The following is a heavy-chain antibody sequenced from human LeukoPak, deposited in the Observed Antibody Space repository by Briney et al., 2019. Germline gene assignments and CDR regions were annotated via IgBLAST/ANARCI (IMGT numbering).Heavy chain of an antibody. CDR1: GGSISSYY. CDR3: ARDFTTMVRGVIEAWFDP. D-gene: IGHD3-10*01. Sequence: SETLSLTCTVSGGSISSYYWSWIRQPPGKGLEWIGTINYGGSTYYNPSLKSRVTISVDTSKNQFSLKVSSVTAADTAVYYCARDFTTMVRGVIEAWFDPWGQGTLVTVSS. V-gene: IGHV4-59*12. J-gene: IGHJ5*02. CDR2: INYGGST.